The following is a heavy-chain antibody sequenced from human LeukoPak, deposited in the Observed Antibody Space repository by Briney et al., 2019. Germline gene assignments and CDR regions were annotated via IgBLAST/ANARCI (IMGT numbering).Heavy chain of an antibody. J-gene: IGHJ4*02. D-gene: IGHD1-1*01. CDR1: GFTFSSYS. V-gene: IGHV3-48*01. CDR3: AREERYTFDY. Sequence: PGGSLRLSCAASGFTFSSYSMNWVRQAPGKGLEWISYISGDDGTIDYADSVKGRFTISRDNARNSLYLQMNSLRAEDTAVYYCAREERYTFDYWGQGTLVTVSS. CDR2: ISGDDGTI.